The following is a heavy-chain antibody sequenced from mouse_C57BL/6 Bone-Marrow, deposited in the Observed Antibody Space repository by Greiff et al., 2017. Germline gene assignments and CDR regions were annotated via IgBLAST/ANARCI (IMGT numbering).Heavy chain of an antibody. D-gene: IGHD2-3*01. CDR1: GYTFTSYW. CDR3: ARGVTTFYFDY. V-gene: IGHV1-69*01. CDR2: IDPSDSYT. J-gene: IGHJ2*01. Sequence: QVQLQQPGAELVMPGASVKLSCKASGYTFTSYWMHWVKQRPGQGLEWIGEIDPSDSYTNYTQKFKGKSTLTVDKSSSTAYMQLSSLTSEDSAVYYCARGVTTFYFDYWGQGTTLTVSS.